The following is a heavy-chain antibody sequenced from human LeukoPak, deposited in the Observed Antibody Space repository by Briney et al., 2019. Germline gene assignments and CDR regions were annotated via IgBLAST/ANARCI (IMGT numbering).Heavy chain of an antibody. V-gene: IGHV1-46*01. D-gene: IGHD3-10*01. Sequence: ASVKVSCKASGYTFTSYYMHWVRQAPGQGLEWMGIINPSGGSTSYAQKFQGRVTMTRDTSTSTVYMELSSLRSEDTAVYYCARAGGLLWFGSHLSFDYWGQGTLVTVSS. CDR2: INPSGGST. J-gene: IGHJ4*02. CDR3: ARAGGLLWFGSHLSFDY. CDR1: GYTFTSYY.